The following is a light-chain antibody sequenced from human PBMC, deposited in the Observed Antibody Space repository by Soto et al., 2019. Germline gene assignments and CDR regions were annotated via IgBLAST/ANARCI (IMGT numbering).Light chain of an antibody. CDR2: STN. CDR3: ILFIRGSVA. J-gene: IGLJ2*01. Sequence: QAVVTEEPWLTVSPGGTVTLTCACSSGAVTTGDFPNWFQQKPGQAPRPLIYSTNHRHSWTPARFAGSLIGGKAALTLSAVEPDDEADYHCILFIRGSVAFGGGTKVTVL. CDR1: SGAVTTGDF. V-gene: IGLV7-43*01.